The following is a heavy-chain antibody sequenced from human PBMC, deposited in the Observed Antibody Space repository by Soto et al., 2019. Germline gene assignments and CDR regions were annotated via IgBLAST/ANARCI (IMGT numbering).Heavy chain of an antibody. D-gene: IGHD4-17*01. Sequence: XESLKLSWKCSGYSFTSYLIGLVLQMPGKGLEWMGIIYPGDSDTRYSPSFQGQVTISADKSISTAYLQWSSLKASDTAMYYCARRGGYYGGNSYDYWGQGTLVTVSS. J-gene: IGHJ4*02. CDR1: GYSFTSYL. CDR3: ARRGGYYGGNSYDY. V-gene: IGHV5-51*01. CDR2: IYPGDSDT.